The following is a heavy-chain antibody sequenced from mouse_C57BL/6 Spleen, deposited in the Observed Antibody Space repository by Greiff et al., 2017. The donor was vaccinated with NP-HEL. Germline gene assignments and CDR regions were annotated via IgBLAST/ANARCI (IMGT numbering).Heavy chain of an antibody. D-gene: IGHD2-3*01. CDR2: INPNNGGT. J-gene: IGHJ4*01. V-gene: IGHV1-22*01. CDR3: ARNGYYPLYYAMDY. CDR1: GYTFTDYN. Sequence: EVQLQQSGPELVKPGASVKMSCKASGYTFTDYNMHWVKQSHGKSLEWIGYINPNNGGTSYNQKFKGKATLTVNKSSSTAYMELRSLTSEDSAVYYCARNGYYPLYYAMDYWGQGTSVTVSS.